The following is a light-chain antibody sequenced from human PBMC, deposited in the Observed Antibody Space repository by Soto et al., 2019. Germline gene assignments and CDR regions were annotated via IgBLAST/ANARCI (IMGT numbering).Light chain of an antibody. V-gene: IGKV2-28*01. CDR3: QQYDNLPT. CDR1: QSLLHSNGYNY. Sequence: DIVMTQSPLSLPVTPGVPASISCRSSQSLLHSNGYNYLDWYLQKPGQSPQLLIYDASNLETGVSSRFSGSGSGTDFTFTINSLQPEDIATYYCQQYDNLPTFGGGTKV. J-gene: IGKJ4*01. CDR2: DAS.